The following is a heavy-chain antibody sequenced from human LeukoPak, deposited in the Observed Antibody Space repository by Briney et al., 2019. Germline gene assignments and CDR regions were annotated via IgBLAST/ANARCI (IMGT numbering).Heavy chain of an antibody. CDR1: GGSINNYY. V-gene: IGHV4-4*07. J-gene: IGHJ3*02. D-gene: IGHD2-15*01. CDR2: IYTRGST. CDR3: ARGRYCSADICSGGDAFDI. Sequence: SETLSLTCTVSGGSINNYYWSWIRQPAGKGLEWIGRIYTRGSTNYNPSLKSRVTMSVDTSKNQFSLQLSSVTAEDTAVYYCARGRYCSADICSGGDAFDIWGQGTMVSVSS.